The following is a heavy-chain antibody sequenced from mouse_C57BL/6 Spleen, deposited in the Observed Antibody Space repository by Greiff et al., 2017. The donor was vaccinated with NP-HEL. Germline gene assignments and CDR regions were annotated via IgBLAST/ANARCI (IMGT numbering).Heavy chain of an antibody. CDR1: GYTFTDYY. D-gene: IGHD1-1*01. J-gene: IGHJ1*03. CDR2: INPYNGGT. V-gene: IGHV1-19*01. Sequence: EVQLQQSGPVLVKPGASVKMSCKASGYTFTDYYMNWVKQSHGKSLEWIGVINPYNGGTSYNQKFKGKATLTVDKSSSTAYMELNSLTSEDSAVYYCAREGGSSPYFDVWGTGTTVTVSS. CDR3: AREGGSSPYFDV.